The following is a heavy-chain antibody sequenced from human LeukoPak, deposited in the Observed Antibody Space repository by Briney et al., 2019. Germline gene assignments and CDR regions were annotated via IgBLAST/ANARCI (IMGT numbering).Heavy chain of an antibody. Sequence: PKASVKVSCKTSGYTFTNYGMHWVRQAPRQSLEWMGWINTGNGNTKSSQKFQDRVTLTRDTSASTAYMELNSLSSEDTAVYYCARVPLHDASGRYYPHWGQGTLVTVSS. D-gene: IGHD3-22*01. CDR3: ARVPLHDASGRYYPH. J-gene: IGHJ1*01. V-gene: IGHV1-3*04. CDR1: GYTFTNYG. CDR2: INTGNGNT.